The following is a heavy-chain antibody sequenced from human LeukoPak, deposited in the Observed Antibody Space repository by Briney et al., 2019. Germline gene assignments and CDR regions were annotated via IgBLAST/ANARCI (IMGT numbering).Heavy chain of an antibody. D-gene: IGHD6-19*01. CDR1: GGSIGSSGFY. CDR2: IYYPEST. J-gene: IGHJ6*02. CDR3: VRHVSSGWDYYNGLDV. V-gene: IGHV4-39*01. Sequence: PSETLSLTCKVSGGSIGSSGFYWGWIRQPPGKGLEWIGSIYYPESTHYNPSLESRVTISVDTSKYQVSLTLSSVTAPKQAGYFCVRHVSSGWDYYNGLDVWGQGTTVTVSS.